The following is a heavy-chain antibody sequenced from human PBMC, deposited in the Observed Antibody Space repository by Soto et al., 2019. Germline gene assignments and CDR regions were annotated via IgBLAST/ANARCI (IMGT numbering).Heavy chain of an antibody. Sequence: QVQLQESVPGLVKPSETLSLTCTVSGGSITSNYWSWIRQPPGKGLEWVGYIYNTGSTNYNPSLKSRVTISVDTSKNQVSLRLSSVTAADTAVYYCAKARPGAYYYFGLDVWGQGTTVTVSS. CDR3: AKARPGAYYYFGLDV. CDR2: IYNTGST. J-gene: IGHJ6*02. V-gene: IGHV4-59*01. CDR1: GGSITSNY. D-gene: IGHD6-6*01.